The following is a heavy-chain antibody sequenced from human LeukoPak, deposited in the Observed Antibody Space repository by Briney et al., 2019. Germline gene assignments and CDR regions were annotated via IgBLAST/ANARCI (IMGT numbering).Heavy chain of an antibody. J-gene: IGHJ4*02. V-gene: IGHV5-10-1*01. D-gene: IGHD3-22*01. CDR1: GYNFMNYW. Sequence: GESLKISCKGSGYNFMNYWINWVRQVPGKGLEWMGRIDPSDSYTNYSPSFQSHVTISADKSISAAYLQWSSMKASDTAMYYCARLKYDSSGHPLDYWGQGTLVTVST. CDR2: IDPSDSYT. CDR3: ARLKYDSSGHPLDY.